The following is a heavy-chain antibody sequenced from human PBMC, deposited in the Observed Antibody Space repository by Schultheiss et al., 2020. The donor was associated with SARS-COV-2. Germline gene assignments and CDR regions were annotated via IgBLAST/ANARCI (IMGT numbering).Heavy chain of an antibody. Sequence: GGSLRLSCAASGFTFDDYAMHWVRQAPGKGLEWVSGISGNAIKTYYADSVKGRFTISRDNSRNTLYLQLNSLGAEDTALYYCARTGFYGGNGDYWGQGTLVTVAS. D-gene: IGHD4-23*01. CDR3: ARTGFYGGNGDY. CDR2: ISGNAIKT. V-gene: IGHV3-20*04. J-gene: IGHJ4*02. CDR1: GFTFDDYA.